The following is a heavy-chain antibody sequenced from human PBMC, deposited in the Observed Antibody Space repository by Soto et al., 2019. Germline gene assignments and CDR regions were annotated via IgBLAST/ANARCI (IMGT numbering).Heavy chain of an antibody. J-gene: IGHJ1*01. D-gene: IGHD4-17*01. CDR3: ARGAANDYGDYEAYFQH. CDR1: GGTFSSYA. V-gene: IGHV1-69*12. CDR2: IIPIFGTA. Sequence: QVQLVQSGAEVKKPGSSVKVSCKASGGTFSSYAISWVRQAPGQGLEWMGGIIPIFGTANYAQKFQGRVTITADESTSTAYMELSSLRSEDTAVYYCARGAANDYGDYEAYFQHWGQGTLVTVSS.